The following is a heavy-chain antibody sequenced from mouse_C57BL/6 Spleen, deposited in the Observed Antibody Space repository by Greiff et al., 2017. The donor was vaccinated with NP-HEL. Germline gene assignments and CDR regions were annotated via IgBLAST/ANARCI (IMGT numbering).Heavy chain of an antibody. D-gene: IGHD1-1*01. J-gene: IGHJ4*01. CDR3: ARSEAIYYYGSSPLYAMDD. Sequence: VQLQQSGPELVKPGASVKISCKASGYAFSSSWMNWVKQRPGKGLEWIGRIYPGDGDTNYNGKFKGKATLTADKSSSTAYMQLSSLTSEDAAVYFCARSEAIYYYGSSPLYAMDDWGQGTSVTVSS. CDR1: GYAFSSSW. V-gene: IGHV1-82*01. CDR2: IYPGDGDT.